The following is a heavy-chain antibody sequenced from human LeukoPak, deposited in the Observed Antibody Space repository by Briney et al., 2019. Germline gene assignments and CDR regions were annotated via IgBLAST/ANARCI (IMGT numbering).Heavy chain of an antibody. CDR3: ARLGGGYCSATSCYCDY. CDR1: GYSFTTYW. Sequence: GESLKISCKGSGYSFTTYWIGWVRQMPGKGLEWMGIIYPVDSASRYSPSFQGQVTISADKSISTAYLQWTSLKASDTAMYYCARLGGGYCSATSCYCDYWGQGTLVTVSS. J-gene: IGHJ4*02. D-gene: IGHD2-2*01. CDR2: IYPVDSAS. V-gene: IGHV5-51*01.